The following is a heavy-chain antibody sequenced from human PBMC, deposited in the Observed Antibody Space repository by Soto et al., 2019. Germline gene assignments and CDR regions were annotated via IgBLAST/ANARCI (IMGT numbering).Heavy chain of an antibody. CDR1: GFSFSSYA. D-gene: IGHD1-26*01. J-gene: IGHJ5*02. CDR3: VKDVYSGSSGQFDL. CDR2: ISATDVAT. Sequence: EVQLLESGGGLVQPGGSLRLSCAASGFSFSSYAMGWVRQAPGKGLEWVSIISATDVATYYADSVKGHFIIARDDSRSTRFLQMNSLRAEDTAVYHCVKDVYSGSSGQFDLWGQGTLVTVSS. V-gene: IGHV3-23*01.